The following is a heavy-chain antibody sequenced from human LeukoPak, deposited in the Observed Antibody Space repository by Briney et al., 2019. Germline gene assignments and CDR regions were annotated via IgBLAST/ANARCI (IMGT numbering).Heavy chain of an antibody. CDR1: GGSISSGGYS. CDR3: ARGNDYDSSGYVGYYFDY. V-gene: IGHV4-30-2*01. Sequence: SETLSLTCAVSGGSISSGGYSWSWIRQPPGKGLEWIVYIYHSWSTYYHPSLKSRLTISVYRSKNQFSLKLSSVTAADTAVYYCARGNDYDSSGYVGYYFDYWGQGTLVTVSS. J-gene: IGHJ4*02. CDR2: IYHSWST. D-gene: IGHD3-22*01.